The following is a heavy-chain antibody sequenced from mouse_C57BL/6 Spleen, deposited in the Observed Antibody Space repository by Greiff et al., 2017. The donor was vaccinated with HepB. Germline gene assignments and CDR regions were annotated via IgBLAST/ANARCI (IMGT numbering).Heavy chain of an antibody. CDR3: AREVKLAHAMDY. CDR2: IYPGSGST. J-gene: IGHJ4*01. Sequence: QVQLQQSGAELVKPGASVKMSCKASGYTFTSYWITWVKQRPGQGLEWIGDIYPGSGSTNYNEKFKSKATLTVDTSSITAYMQLSSLTSEDSAVYYCAREVKLAHAMDYWGQGTSVTVSS. V-gene: IGHV1-55*01. D-gene: IGHD4-1*01. CDR1: GYTFTSYW.